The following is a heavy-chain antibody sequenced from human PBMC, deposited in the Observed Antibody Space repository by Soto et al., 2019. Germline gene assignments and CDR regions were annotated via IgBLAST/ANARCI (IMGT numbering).Heavy chain of an antibody. V-gene: IGHV1-18*04. J-gene: IGHJ4*02. CDR3: ARAGYSYGLYYFDY. Sequence: ASVKVSCKASGYTFTSYGISWVRQAPGQGLEWMGWISAYNGNTNYAQKLQGRVTMNTDTSTSTAYMELRSLRSDDTAVYYCARAGYSYGLYYFDYWGQGTLVTVSS. CDR2: ISAYNGNT. D-gene: IGHD5-18*01. CDR1: GYTFTSYG.